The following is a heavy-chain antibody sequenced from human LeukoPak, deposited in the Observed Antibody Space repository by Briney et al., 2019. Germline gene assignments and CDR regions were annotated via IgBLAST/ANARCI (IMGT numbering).Heavy chain of an antibody. CDR3: ARDLGYYDSSGYSPY. CDR2: IIPILGIA. CDR1: GGTFSSYA. D-gene: IGHD3-22*01. Sequence: ASVKVSCKASGGTFSSYAISWVRQAPGQGLEWMGRIIPILGIANYAQKFQGRVTITADKSTSTAYMELSSLRSEDTAVYYCARDLGYYDSSGYSPYWGQGTLVTVSS. J-gene: IGHJ4*02. V-gene: IGHV1-69*04.